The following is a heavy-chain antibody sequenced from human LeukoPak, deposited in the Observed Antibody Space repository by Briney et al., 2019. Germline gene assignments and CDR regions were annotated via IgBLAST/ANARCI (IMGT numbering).Heavy chain of an antibody. J-gene: IGHJ4*02. CDR3: VVHSATSCY. V-gene: IGHV3-48*03. CDR1: GFTFSSYE. CDR2: ITTSGTST. D-gene: IGHD1-26*01. Sequence: PGGSLRLSCATSGFTFSSYEMNCVRQAPGKGLEWISYITTSGTSTYYADSVKGRFTISRDNGKTALSLQMNSLRAEDTAAYYCVVHSATSCYWGQGTLVTVSS.